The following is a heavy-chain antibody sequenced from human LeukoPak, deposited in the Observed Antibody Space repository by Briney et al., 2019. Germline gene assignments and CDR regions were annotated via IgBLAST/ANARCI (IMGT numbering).Heavy chain of an antibody. V-gene: IGHV3-23*01. CDR1: GFTFRSYA. J-gene: IGHJ4*02. Sequence: PGGSLRLSRAASGFTFRSYAMSWVRQAPGKGLEWVSAISGSGGSTYYADSVKGRFTISRDNSKNTLYLQMNSLRAEDTAVYYCASYDSSGYYHYFDYWGQGTLVTVSS. D-gene: IGHD3-22*01. CDR2: ISGSGGST. CDR3: ASYDSSGYYHYFDY.